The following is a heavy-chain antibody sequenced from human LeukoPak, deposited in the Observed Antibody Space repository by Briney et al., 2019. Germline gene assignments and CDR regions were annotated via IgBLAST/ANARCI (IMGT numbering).Heavy chain of an antibody. CDR3: ARAFDTSWDYYYMDV. D-gene: IGHD2-2*01. J-gene: IGHJ6*03. V-gene: IGHV3-21*01. CDR2: ISSSSRYI. CDR1: GFTFSSYT. Sequence: GGSLRLSCAASGFTFSSYTMNWVRQAPGKGLEWVSSISSSSRYIYYADSVKGRFTISRDDGKNSLYLLMNSLRVEDTAVYYCARAFDTSWDYYYMDVWGKGTTVTVSS.